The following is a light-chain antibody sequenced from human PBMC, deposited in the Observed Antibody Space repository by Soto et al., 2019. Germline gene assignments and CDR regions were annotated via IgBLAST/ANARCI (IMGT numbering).Light chain of an antibody. V-gene: IGLV2-14*01. CDR2: EVS. CDR3: SSYTSSSTEV. CDR1: SSDDGGYNY. J-gene: IGLJ3*02. Sequence: QSSLTQPASVSGSPGQSITISCTGTSSDDGGYNYVSWYQQHPGKAPKVMIYEVSNRPSGVSNRFSGSKSGNTASLTISGREAEDEADYYCSSYTSSSTEVFGGGTKLTVL.